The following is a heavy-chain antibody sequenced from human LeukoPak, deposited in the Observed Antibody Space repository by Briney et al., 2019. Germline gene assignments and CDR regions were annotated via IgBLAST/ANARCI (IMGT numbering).Heavy chain of an antibody. CDR1: GFTFSSYW. CDR3: AKDLAEMATIIDY. D-gene: IGHD5-24*01. J-gene: IGHJ4*02. Sequence: PGGSLRLSCAASGFTFSSYWMHWVRQAPGKGLVWLSRINSDGSSTTYADSVKGRFTISRDNAKNTLYLQMNSLRAEDTAVYYCAKDLAEMATIIDYWGQGTLVTVSS. V-gene: IGHV3-74*01. CDR2: INSDGSST.